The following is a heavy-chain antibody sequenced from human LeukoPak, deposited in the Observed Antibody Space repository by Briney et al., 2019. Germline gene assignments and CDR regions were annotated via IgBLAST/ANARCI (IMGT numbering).Heavy chain of an antibody. CDR3: ARDPDFWSGYYDHRAFDI. Sequence: ASVKVSCKTVGGNFRKYSISWVRQAPGQGLEWMGWISAYNGNTNYAQKLQGRVTMTTDTSTSTAYMELRSLRSDDTAVYYCARDPDFWSGYYDHRAFDIWGQGTMVTVSS. D-gene: IGHD3-3*01. CDR1: GGNFRKYS. CDR2: ISAYNGNT. J-gene: IGHJ3*02. V-gene: IGHV1-18*01.